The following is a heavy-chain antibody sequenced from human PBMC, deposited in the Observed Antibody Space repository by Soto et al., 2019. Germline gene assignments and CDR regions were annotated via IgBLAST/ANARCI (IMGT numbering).Heavy chain of an antibody. CDR2: INAGNGNT. J-gene: IGHJ4*02. CDR3: ARDPPTIASAGREDY. V-gene: IGHV1-3*01. D-gene: IGHD6-13*01. CDR1: GYTFTIYA. Sequence: GASVNVSCKAAGYTFTIYAMHWVRQAPGQRLEWMGWINAGNGNTKYSQKFQGRVTITRDTSTSTAYMELRSLRSDDTAVYYCARDPPTIASAGREDYWGQGTLVTVSS.